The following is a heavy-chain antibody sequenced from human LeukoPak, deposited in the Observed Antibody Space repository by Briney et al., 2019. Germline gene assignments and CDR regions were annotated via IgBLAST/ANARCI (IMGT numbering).Heavy chain of an antibody. CDR1: GFTFSIYG. Sequence: HPGGSLRLSCAASGFTFSIYGMHWVRQAPGKGMEWVAVIWYDGSNKYYADSVKGRFAISRDNSKNTLYLQMNSLRAEDTAVYYCGGYSYGPWYYYYYMDVWGKGTTVTVSS. J-gene: IGHJ6*03. V-gene: IGHV3-33*01. CDR2: IWYDGSNK. CDR3: GGYSYGPWYYYYYMDV. D-gene: IGHD5-18*01.